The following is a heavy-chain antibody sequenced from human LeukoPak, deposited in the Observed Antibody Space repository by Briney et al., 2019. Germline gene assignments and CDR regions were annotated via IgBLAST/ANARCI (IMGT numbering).Heavy chain of an antibody. V-gene: IGHV5-51*01. D-gene: IGHD5-18*01. J-gene: IGHJ6*02. Sequence: GESLKISCKGSGYSFTSYWIGWVRQMPGKGLEWMGIIYPGDSDTRYSPSFQGQVTISADKSISTAYLQWSSLEASDTAMYYCARRQLWSRPPYYYGMDVWGQGTTVTVSS. CDR1: GYSFTSYW. CDR3: ARRQLWSRPPYYYGMDV. CDR2: IYPGDSDT.